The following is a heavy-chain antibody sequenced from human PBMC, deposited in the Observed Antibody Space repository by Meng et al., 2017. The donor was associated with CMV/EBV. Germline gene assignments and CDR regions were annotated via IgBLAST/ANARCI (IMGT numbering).Heavy chain of an antibody. CDR1: GDTFIRYG. Sequence: QLQRVQSGATVKKPEASVKVSCKASGDTFIRYGISWVRQAPGQGLEWMGWISAYNGNTNYAQKLQGRVTMTTDTSTSTAYMELRSLRSDDTAVYYCARDAVVPADAPFHYWGQGTLVTVSS. V-gene: IGHV1-18*01. CDR3: ARDAVVPADAPFHY. D-gene: IGHD2-2*01. CDR2: ISAYNGNT. J-gene: IGHJ4*02.